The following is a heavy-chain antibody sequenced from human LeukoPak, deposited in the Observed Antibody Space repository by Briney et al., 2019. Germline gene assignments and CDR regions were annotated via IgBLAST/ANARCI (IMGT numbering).Heavy chain of an antibody. CDR2: FDPEDGET. J-gene: IGHJ4*02. D-gene: IGHD1-26*01. CDR3: AREVGRGFDY. CDR1: GYTLTELS. Sequence: ASVKVSCKVSGYTLTELSMHWVRQAPGKGLEWMGGFDPEDGETIYAQKFQGRVTITADESTSTAYMEVRSLRSDDTAVYYCAREVGRGFDYWGQGTLVTVSS. V-gene: IGHV1-24*01.